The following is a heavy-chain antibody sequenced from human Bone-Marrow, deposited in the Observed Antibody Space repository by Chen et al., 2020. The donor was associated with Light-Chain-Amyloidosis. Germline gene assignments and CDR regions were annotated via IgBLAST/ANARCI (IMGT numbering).Heavy chain of an antibody. Sequence: HLQESGPQVVKPSETLSLNCTISTGYIGNYFWSWIRQSPGKGLEWIGDVFYNGATNYNPSLESRVTISVDSSNNQFSLSLTSITAADAAVYYCARDQFKYAHWFDPWGQGILVTVSS. CDR2: VFYNGAT. V-gene: IGHV4-59*01. CDR3: ARDQFKYAHWFDP. J-gene: IGHJ5*02. D-gene: IGHD2-8*01. CDR1: TGYIGNYF.